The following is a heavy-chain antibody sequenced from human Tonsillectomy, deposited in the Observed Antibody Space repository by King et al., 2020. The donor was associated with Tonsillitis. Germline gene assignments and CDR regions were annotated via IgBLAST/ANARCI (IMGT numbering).Heavy chain of an antibody. Sequence: QLQESGPGLVKPSQTLSLTCNVSGGSISSGSYYWSWLRQPAGKGLEWIGRIYTSGSTNYNPSLKSRVTMSVATSKNQFSLKLSSVTAADTAVYYCARETSYDFWSGYPNWFDPWGQGTLVTVSS. V-gene: IGHV4-61*02. CDR1: GGSISSGSYY. J-gene: IGHJ5*02. D-gene: IGHD3-3*01. CDR2: IYTSGST. CDR3: ARETSYDFWSGYPNWFDP.